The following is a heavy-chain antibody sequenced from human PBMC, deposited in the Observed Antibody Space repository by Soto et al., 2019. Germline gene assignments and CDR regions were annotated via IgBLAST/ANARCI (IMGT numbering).Heavy chain of an antibody. CDR3: AKVPYSSSYGGYYFDY. D-gene: IGHD6-6*01. Sequence: QVQLVESGGGVVQPGRSLRLSCAASGFTFSSYGMHWVRQAPGKGLEWVAVISYDGSKKYYADSVKGRFTISRDNSKNTLYLQMNSLRAEDTAVYYCAKVPYSSSYGGYYFDYWGQGTLVTVSS. CDR1: GFTFSSYG. CDR2: ISYDGSKK. V-gene: IGHV3-30*18. J-gene: IGHJ4*02.